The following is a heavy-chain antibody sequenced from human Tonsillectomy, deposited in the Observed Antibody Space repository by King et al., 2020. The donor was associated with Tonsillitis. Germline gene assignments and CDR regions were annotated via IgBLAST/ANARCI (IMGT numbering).Heavy chain of an antibody. CDR1: GDSVSSNSAA. V-gene: IGHV6-1*01. CDR2: TYYRSKWYN. J-gene: IGHJ5*02. CDR3: ARGRVAIAVATNWLDP. D-gene: IGHD6-19*01. Sequence: VQLQQSGPGLVKPSQILSLTCAISGDSVSSNSAAWTWIRQSPSRGLEWLGRTYYRSKWYNDYAVSVKSRITINPDTSKNQFSLQLNSVTPEDTAMYYCARGRVAIAVATNWLDPWGQGTLVTVSS.